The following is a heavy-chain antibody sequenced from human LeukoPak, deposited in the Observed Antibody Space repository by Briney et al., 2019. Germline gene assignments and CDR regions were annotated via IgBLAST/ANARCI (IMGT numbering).Heavy chain of an antibody. CDR2: INHSGST. V-gene: IGHV4-34*01. Sequence: SETLSLTCAVYGGSFSGYYWSWIRQPPGKGLEWIGEINHSGSTNYNPSLESRVTISVDTSKNQFSLKLSSVTAADTAVYYCARGSGYSGYGREYYFDYWGQGTLVTVSS. D-gene: IGHD5-12*01. CDR3: ARGSGYSGYGREYYFDY. CDR1: GGSFSGYY. J-gene: IGHJ4*02.